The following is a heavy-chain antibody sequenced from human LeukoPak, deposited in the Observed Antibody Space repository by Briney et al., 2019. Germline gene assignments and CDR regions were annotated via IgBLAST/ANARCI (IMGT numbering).Heavy chain of an antibody. CDR1: GFTFSDYS. D-gene: IGHD3-10*01. CDR2: ISGGSTYI. V-gene: IGHV3-21*01. J-gene: IGHJ4*02. CDR3: ARDFHSGSGRHFDS. Sequence: PGGSLRLSCAASGFTFSDYSINWARQAPGKGLEWVASISGGSTYIYYADSVKGRFTISRDNAKNSLYLQMNSLRAEDAAVYYCARDFHSGSGRHFDSWGQGTLVTVSS.